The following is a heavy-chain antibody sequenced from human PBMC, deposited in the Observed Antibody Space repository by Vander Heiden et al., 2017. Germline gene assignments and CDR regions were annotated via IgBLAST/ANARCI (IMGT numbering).Heavy chain of an antibody. CDR2: ISGTGNTA. D-gene: IGHD5-12*01. Sequence: EVQLLESGGGLVQPGGSLRLSCVGSGFTLRSYAMSWVGQTPAKGLEWVAAISGTGNTANYADSVKGRFTSSRDNAKNMLFLDMNSLRAEDTGVYFCAKDPYSYGYDIVTYVDCWGQGTQVTVSS. V-gene: IGHV3-23*01. CDR3: AKDPYSYGYDIVTYVDC. CDR1: GFTLRSYA. J-gene: IGHJ4*02.